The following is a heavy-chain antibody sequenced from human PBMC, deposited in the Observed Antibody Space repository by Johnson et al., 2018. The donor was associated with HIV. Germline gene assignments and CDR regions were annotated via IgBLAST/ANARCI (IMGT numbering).Heavy chain of an antibody. Sequence: QVQLVESGGGVVQPGGSLRLSCATSGFSFSSYGMYWVRQAPGKGLEWVSFIPYDGSDKYYTDSVKGRFTISRDNARNFLYLQMNSVRAEDTALYFCARVLNGRPQWALDIWGQGTMVTVSS. J-gene: IGHJ3*02. V-gene: IGHV3-33*05. D-gene: IGHD5-24*01. CDR3: ARVLNGRPQWALDI. CDR2: IPYDGSDK. CDR1: GFSFSSYG.